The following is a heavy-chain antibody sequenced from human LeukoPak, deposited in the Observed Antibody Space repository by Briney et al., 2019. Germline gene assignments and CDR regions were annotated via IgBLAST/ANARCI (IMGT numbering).Heavy chain of an antibody. CDR3: ARGSLGYCSSTSCYLFLWDAFDI. V-gene: IGHV3-23*01. J-gene: IGHJ3*02. Sequence: GSLRLSCAASGFTFSSYAMSWVRQAPGKGLEWVSAISGSGGSTYYADSVKGRFTISRDNSKNTLYLQMNSLRAEDTAVYYCARGSLGYCSSTSCYLFLWDAFDIWGQGTMVTVSS. CDR1: GFTFSSYA. CDR2: ISGSGGST. D-gene: IGHD2-2*01.